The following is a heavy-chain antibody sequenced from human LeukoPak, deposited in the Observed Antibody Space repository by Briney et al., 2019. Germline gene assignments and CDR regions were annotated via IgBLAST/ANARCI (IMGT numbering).Heavy chain of an antibody. D-gene: IGHD3-3*02. CDR1: GFTVSSNY. V-gene: IGHV3-7*01. J-gene: IGHJ3*02. Sequence: PPGGSLRLSCAASGFTVSSNYMSWVRQAPGKGLEWVANIKQDGSEKYYVDSVKGRFTISRDNAKNSLYLQMNSLRAEDTAVYYCARSSISRAHDAFDIWGQGTMVTVSS. CDR3: ARSSISRAHDAFDI. CDR2: IKQDGSEK.